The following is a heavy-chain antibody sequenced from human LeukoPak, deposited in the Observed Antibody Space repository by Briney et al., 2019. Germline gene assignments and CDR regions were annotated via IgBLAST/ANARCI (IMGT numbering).Heavy chain of an antibody. J-gene: IGHJ4*02. Sequence: GGSLRLSCAASGFTVSSNYMSWVRQAPGKGLEWVSVIYSGGSTYYADSVKGRFTISRDNSKNTLYLQMNSLRAEDTAVYYCAKDKLAYYDSSGYEDYWGQGTLVTVSS. V-gene: IGHV3-53*01. D-gene: IGHD3-22*01. CDR2: IYSGGST. CDR1: GFTVSSNY. CDR3: AKDKLAYYDSSGYEDY.